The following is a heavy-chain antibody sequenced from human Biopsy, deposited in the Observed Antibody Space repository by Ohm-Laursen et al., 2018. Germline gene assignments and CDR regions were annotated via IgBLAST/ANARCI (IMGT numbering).Heavy chain of an antibody. J-gene: IGHJ5*01. V-gene: IGHV1-2*02. CDR2: IDPKSGGT. D-gene: IGHD3-3*01. CDR3: ARELGDFWGGRQFDF. CDR1: GYTYPDYY. Sequence: SSVKVSCKASGYTYPDYYVHWVRQAPGQGLEWMGWIDPKSGGTNYAQKFQGRVTMTRDTSISTTYMELRRLTSDDTAVFYCARELGDFWGGRQFDFWGQGTLVTVSS.